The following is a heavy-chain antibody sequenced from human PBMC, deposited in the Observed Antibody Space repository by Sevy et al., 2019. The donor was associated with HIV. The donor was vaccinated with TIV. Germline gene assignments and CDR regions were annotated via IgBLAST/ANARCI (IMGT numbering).Heavy chain of an antibody. V-gene: IGHV3-13*01. Sequence: GGSLRLSCAASGFTFSSYDMYWVRQATGKGLEWVSAIGTAGDTYYPGSVKGRFTISRENAKNSLYLQMNSLRAGDTAVYYCARGQYDDVWGSYPNDAFDIWGQGTMVTVSS. CDR1: GFTFSSYD. D-gene: IGHD3-16*02. CDR2: IGTAGDT. CDR3: ARGQYDDVWGSYPNDAFDI. J-gene: IGHJ3*02.